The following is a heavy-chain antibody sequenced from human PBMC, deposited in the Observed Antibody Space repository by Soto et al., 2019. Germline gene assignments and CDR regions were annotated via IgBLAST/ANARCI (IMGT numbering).Heavy chain of an antibody. CDR3: ARVEDYDSSGYYGY. CDR1: GGSISSYY. J-gene: IGHJ4*02. Sequence: PSETLSLTCTVSGGSISSYYWSWIRQPPGKGLEWIGYIYYSGSTNYNPSLKSRVTISVDTSKNQFSLKLSSVTAADTAVYYCARVEDYDSSGYYGYWGQGTLVTVS. D-gene: IGHD3-22*01. CDR2: IYYSGST. V-gene: IGHV4-59*01.